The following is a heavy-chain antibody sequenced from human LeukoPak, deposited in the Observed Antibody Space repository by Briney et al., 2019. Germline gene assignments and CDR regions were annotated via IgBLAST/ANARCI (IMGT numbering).Heavy chain of an antibody. D-gene: IGHD3-22*01. J-gene: IGHJ4*02. CDR1: GFSLSTSGVG. CDR2: IYWDDDK. Sequence: SGPTRVNPTQTLTLTCTFSGFSLSTSGVGVGWIRQPPGKALEWLALIYWDDDKRYRPSLKSRLTITKDTSKNQVVLTMTNIDPVDTGTYYCARSPAYYYESSGYYHYWGQGTLVTVSS. CDR3: ARSPAYYYESSGYYHY. V-gene: IGHV2-5*02.